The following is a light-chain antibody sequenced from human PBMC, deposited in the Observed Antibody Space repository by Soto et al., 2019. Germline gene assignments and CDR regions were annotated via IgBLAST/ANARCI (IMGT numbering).Light chain of an antibody. V-gene: IGLV2-23*02. CDR1: SSGVGTYNL. CDR2: EVS. J-gene: IGLJ1*01. Sequence: QSVLTQPASVSGSPGQSITISCTGASSGVGTYNLVSWYQQHPGKAPKLMIYEVSKRPSGVSNRFSGSKSGNTASLTISGLQAEDEADYYCCSYAGSNTLYVFGTGTKLTVL. CDR3: CSYAGSNTLYV.